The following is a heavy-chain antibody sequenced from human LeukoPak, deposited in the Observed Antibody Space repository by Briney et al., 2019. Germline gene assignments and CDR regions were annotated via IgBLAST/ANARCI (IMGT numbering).Heavy chain of an antibody. Sequence: SETLSLTCTVSGGSISSYYWSWIRQPPGKGLEWIGYIYYSGSTNYNPSLKSRVTISVDTSKNQFSLKLSSVTAADTAVYYYARDLGYSSGWYDYWGQGTLVTVSS. CDR2: IYYSGST. V-gene: IGHV4-59*01. D-gene: IGHD6-19*01. J-gene: IGHJ4*02. CDR1: GGSISSYY. CDR3: ARDLGYSSGWYDY.